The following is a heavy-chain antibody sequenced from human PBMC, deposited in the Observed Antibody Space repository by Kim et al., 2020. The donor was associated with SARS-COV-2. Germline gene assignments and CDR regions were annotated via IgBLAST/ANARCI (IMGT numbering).Heavy chain of an antibody. CDR2: ISWNSGTI. V-gene: IGHV3-9*01. CDR3: AKDVGGWSPADY. J-gene: IGHJ4*02. D-gene: IGHD6-19*01. CDR1: GFTFGDYA. Sequence: GGSLRLSCVASGFTFGDYAMHWVRQAPGKGLEWVSGISWNSGTIGYADSVKGRFTISRDNAKNSLYLQMNILRTEDTALYYCAKDVGGWSPADYWGQGTRVTVSS.